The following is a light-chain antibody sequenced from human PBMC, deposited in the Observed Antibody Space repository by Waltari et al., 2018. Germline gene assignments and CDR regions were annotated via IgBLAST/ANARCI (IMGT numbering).Light chain of an antibody. CDR1: QSISSW. V-gene: IGKV1-5*03. Sequence: DIQMTQSPSTLSASVGDRVTITCRASQSISSWLAWYQQKPGKAPKLLFYRASTLESGVPSRFSGSGSGTDFTLTISSLQPDDSATYYCQQYSAYSWTFGQGTKVEIK. CDR2: RAS. CDR3: QQYSAYSWT. J-gene: IGKJ1*01.